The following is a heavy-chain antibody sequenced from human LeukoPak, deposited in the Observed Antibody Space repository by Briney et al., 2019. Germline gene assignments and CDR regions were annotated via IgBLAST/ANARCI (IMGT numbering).Heavy chain of an antibody. CDR2: INHSGST. D-gene: IGHD2-15*01. Sequence: SETLSLTCAFYGGSFSGYYWSWIRQPPGKGLEWIGEINHSGSTNYNPSLKSRVTISVDTSKNQFSLKLSSVTAADTAVYYCARRRVVVVAATVPSLKRYWYFDLWGRGTLVTVSS. V-gene: IGHV4-34*01. CDR3: ARRRVVVVAATVPSLKRYWYFDL. CDR1: GGSFSGYY. J-gene: IGHJ2*01.